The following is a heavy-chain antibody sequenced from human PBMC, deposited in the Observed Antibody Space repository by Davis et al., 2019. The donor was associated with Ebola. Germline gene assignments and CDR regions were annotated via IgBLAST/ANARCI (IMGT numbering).Heavy chain of an antibody. CDR3: ARDPTVTPLDY. CDR2: IIPIFGTA. J-gene: IGHJ4*02. D-gene: IGHD4-17*01. V-gene: IGHV1-69*06. Sequence: AASVKVSCKASGGTFSSYAISWVRQAPGQGLEWMGGIIPIFGTANYAQKFQGRVTITADKSTSTAYMELRSLRSDDTAVYYCARDPTVTPLDYWGQGTLVTVSS. CDR1: GGTFSSYA.